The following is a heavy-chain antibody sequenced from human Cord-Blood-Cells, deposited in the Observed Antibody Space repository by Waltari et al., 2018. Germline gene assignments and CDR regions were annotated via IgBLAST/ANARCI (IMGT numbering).Heavy chain of an antibody. V-gene: IGHV4-31*03. D-gene: IGHD3-3*01. CDR1: GGSISSGGYY. CDR2: IYYSGST. CDR3: ARVLRDFWSGYYEDYYYMDV. J-gene: IGHJ6*03. Sequence: QVQLQESGPGLVKPSQTLSLTCTVSGGSISSGGYYCSWIRQNPGKGLEWIGYIYYSGSTYYNPSLKSRVTISVDTSKNQFSLKLSSVTAADTAVYYCARVLRDFWSGYYEDYYYMDVWGKGTTVTVSS.